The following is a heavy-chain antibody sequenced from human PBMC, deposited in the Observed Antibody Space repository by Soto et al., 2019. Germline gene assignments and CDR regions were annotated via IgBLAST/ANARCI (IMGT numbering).Heavy chain of an antibody. CDR1: GFTFSSYA. CDR3: ARGLRVVVPAH. V-gene: IGHV3-30-3*01. D-gene: IGHD2-2*01. J-gene: IGHJ4*02. CDR2: ISYDGSNK. Sequence: PGGSLRLSCAASGFTFSSYAMHWVRQAPGKGLEWVAVISYDGSNKYYADSVKGRFTISRDNSKNKLNLQMNSLRVEDTAVYYCARGLRVVVPAHWGQGTLVTVSS.